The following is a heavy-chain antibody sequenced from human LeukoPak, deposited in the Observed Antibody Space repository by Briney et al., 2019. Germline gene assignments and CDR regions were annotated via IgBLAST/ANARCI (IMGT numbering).Heavy chain of an antibody. CDR1: GGSISSSSYY. V-gene: IGHV4-39*02. J-gene: IGHJ4*02. CDR3: ARDVNYCSGGSCYYYFDY. Sequence: SETLSLTCTVSGGSISSSSYYWGWIRQPPGKGLDWIGGIYYSGSTYYNPSLRSRVTISVDTSKNQFSLKLSSVTAADTAVYYCARDVNYCSGGSCYYYFDYWGQGTLVTVSS. D-gene: IGHD2-15*01. CDR2: IYYSGST.